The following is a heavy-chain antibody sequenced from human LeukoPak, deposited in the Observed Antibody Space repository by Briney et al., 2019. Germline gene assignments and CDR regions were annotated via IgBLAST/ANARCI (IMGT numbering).Heavy chain of an antibody. V-gene: IGHV4-59*01. Sequence: SETLSLTCTVSGDSISTYYWTWIRQSPGKGLEWIGYIYYSGSTNYNPSLKSRVTISVDTSKNHFSLKLTSVTAADTAVHYCARGVSSGYTDEWGQGTLVTVSS. CDR1: GDSISTYY. CDR3: ARGVSSGYTDE. J-gene: IGHJ4*02. CDR2: IYYSGST. D-gene: IGHD3-22*01.